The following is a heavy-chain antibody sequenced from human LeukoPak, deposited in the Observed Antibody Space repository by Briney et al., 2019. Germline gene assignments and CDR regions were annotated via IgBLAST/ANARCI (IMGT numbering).Heavy chain of an antibody. CDR1: GYTFTSYY. CDR2: INPNSGGT. J-gene: IGHJ4*02. CDR3: ARSPTVIRPFDY. Sequence: ASVKVSCKASGYTFTSYYMHWVRQAPGQGLEWMGWINPNSGGTNYARKFQGRVTMTRDTSISTAYMELSRLRSDDTAVYYCARSPTVIRPFDYWGQGTLVTVSS. D-gene: IGHD4-11*01. V-gene: IGHV1-2*02.